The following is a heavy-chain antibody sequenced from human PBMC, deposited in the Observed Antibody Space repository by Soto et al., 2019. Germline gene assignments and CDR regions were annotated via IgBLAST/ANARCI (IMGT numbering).Heavy chain of an antibody. D-gene: IGHD3-22*01. V-gene: IGHV3-30*18. Sequence: GGSLRLSCAASGFTFSSYGMHWVRQAPGKGLEWVAVISYDGSNKYYADSVKGRFTISRDNSKNTLYLQMNSLRAEDTAVYYCAKDIYYYDSSGHHFDYWGQGTLVTVSS. CDR3: AKDIYYYDSSGHHFDY. J-gene: IGHJ4*02. CDR2: ISYDGSNK. CDR1: GFTFSSYG.